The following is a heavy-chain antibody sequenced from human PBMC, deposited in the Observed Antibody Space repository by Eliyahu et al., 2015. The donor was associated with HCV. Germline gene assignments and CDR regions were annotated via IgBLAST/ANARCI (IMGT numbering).Heavy chain of an antibody. CDR2: IHYSGST. CDR3: ASGGGGIAVAGTGGWFDP. J-gene: IGHJ5*02. D-gene: IGHD6-19*01. CDR1: GGSIXTYY. Sequence: QVQLQESGPGLVKPSETLSLTCTVPGGSIXTYYWSWIRXPPGKGLEWIGYIHYSGSTNYNPSLKSRVTISVDTSKNQFSLILTSVTAADTAVYYCASGGGGIAVAGTGGWFDPWGQGTLVTVSS. V-gene: IGHV4-59*01.